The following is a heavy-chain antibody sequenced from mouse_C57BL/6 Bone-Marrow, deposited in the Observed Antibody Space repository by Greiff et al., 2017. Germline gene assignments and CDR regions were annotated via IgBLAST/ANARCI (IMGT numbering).Heavy chain of an antibody. CDR2: LSDGGSYT. Sequence: EVLLVESAGGLVQPGGSLKLSCAASVFTFSSYALSWLRQTPEKRLEWVATLSDGGSYTYYPDNVKGRFTISRDNAKNNLYLQMSHLKSEDTAMYYCERGWGYYGNSFDYWGQCATLTVSS. J-gene: IGHJ2*01. V-gene: IGHV5-4*01. D-gene: IGHD1-1*01. CDR3: ERGWGYYGNSFDY. CDR1: VFTFSSYA.